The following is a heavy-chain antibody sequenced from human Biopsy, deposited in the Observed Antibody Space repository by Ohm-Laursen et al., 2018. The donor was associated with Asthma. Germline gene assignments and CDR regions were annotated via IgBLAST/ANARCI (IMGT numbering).Heavy chain of an antibody. Sequence: SSVKVSCKASGGTFSTLGISWVRQAPGQGLEWMGRIIPFYGTATYAQNFQGRLTLTADESTSTAYMELSSLRSEDTAVYFCARDYDGDYVQRHLPLAYWGQGTLVTVSS. CDR2: IIPFYGTA. J-gene: IGHJ4*02. D-gene: IGHD4-17*01. V-gene: IGHV1-69*15. CDR3: ARDYDGDYVQRHLPLAY. CDR1: GGTFSTLG.